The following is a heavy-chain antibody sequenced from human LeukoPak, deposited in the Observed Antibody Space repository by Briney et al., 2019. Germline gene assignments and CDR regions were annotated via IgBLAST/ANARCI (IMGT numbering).Heavy chain of an antibody. Sequence: GASVKVSCKASGYTFTAYYIHWVRQAPGQGLEWMGWINPNSGGTNFAQQFQGRVTMTRDTSITTAYMELSRLRSDDAAMYYCARPDFYYYVMDIWGQGTPVTVSS. CDR2: INPNSGGT. CDR1: GYTFTAYY. V-gene: IGHV1-2*02. CDR3: ARPDFYYYVMDI. J-gene: IGHJ6*02.